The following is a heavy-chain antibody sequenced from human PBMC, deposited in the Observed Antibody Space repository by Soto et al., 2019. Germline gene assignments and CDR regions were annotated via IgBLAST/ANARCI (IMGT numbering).Heavy chain of an antibody. CDR2: IYYSGST. Sequence: QVQLQESGPGLVKPSETLSLTCTVSGGSVSSGSYYWSCIRQPPGKGLEWIGYIYYSGSTNYNPSLKSRVTISVDTSKNQFSLKLSSVTAADTAVYYCARTYGDYPYYFDYWGQGTLVTVSS. V-gene: IGHV4-61*01. J-gene: IGHJ4*02. D-gene: IGHD4-17*01. CDR1: GGSVSSGSYY. CDR3: ARTYGDYPYYFDY.